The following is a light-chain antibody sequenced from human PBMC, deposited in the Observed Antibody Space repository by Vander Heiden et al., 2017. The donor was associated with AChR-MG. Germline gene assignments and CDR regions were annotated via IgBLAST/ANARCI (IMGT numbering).Light chain of an antibody. J-gene: IGLJ3*02. CDR3: AAWDDSLSGWV. CDR2: RNY. V-gene: IGLV1-47*01. Sequence: QSVLTQPPSASGTPGQRVTISCSGTNSNIGSGYIPWYQQLPGTAPTVLIYRNYQRPSGVPDRFSGSKSGASASLAISGLRSEDEAHYYCAAWDDSLSGWVFGGGTKLTVL. CDR1: NSNIGSGY.